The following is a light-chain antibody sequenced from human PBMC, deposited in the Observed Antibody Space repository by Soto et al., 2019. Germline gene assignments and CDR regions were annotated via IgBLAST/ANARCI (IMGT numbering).Light chain of an antibody. Sequence: EIVMTQSPATLSVSPGERATLSCRASHSLTSRLTWYQHKPGQAPRLLIYGASTRATGIPARFSGSGSGTECTLTNSILQSEDFAVYFCQQYNSWPLTFGGGTKVEVK. CDR1: HSLTSR. V-gene: IGKV3-15*01. CDR2: GAS. J-gene: IGKJ4*01. CDR3: QQYNSWPLT.